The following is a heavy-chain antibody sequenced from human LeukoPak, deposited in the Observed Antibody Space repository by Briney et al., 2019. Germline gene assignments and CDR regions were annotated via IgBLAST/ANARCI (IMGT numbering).Heavy chain of an antibody. CDR1: GFTFSSYG. CDR3: ARYDSDAFDI. CDR2: IRYDGSNK. V-gene: IGHV3-30*02. D-gene: IGHD3-3*01. Sequence: GGSLRLSCAASGFTFSSYGMHWVRQAPGKGLEWVAFIRYDGSNKYYADSAKGRFTISRDNSKNTLYLQMNSLRAEDTAVYYCARYDSDAFDIWGQGTMVTVSS. J-gene: IGHJ3*02.